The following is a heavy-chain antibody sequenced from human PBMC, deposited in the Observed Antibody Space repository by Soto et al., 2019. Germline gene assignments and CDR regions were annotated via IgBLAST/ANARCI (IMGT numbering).Heavy chain of an antibody. Sequence: PSETLSLTCTVSGGSISSYYLSWIRQPPGKGLEWIGYIYYSGSTNYNPSLKSRVTISVDTSKNQFSLKLSSVTAADTAVYYCARDGHSSSWYYYGMDVWGQGTTVTVSS. J-gene: IGHJ6*02. CDR2: IYYSGST. V-gene: IGHV4-59*12. CDR1: GGSISSYY. CDR3: ARDGHSSSWYYYGMDV. D-gene: IGHD6-6*01.